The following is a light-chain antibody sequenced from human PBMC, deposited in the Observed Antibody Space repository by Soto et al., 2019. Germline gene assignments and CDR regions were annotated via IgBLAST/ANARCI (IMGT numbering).Light chain of an antibody. CDR3: AAWDDSLSGAV. Sequence: QSVLTQSPSASGTPGQRVTISCSGSSSNIGSKYVYWYQQLPGTAPKLLIYKNNQRPSGVPDRFSGSKSGTSASLAISGLRSEDEAVYYCAAWDDSLSGAVFGGGTQLTVL. V-gene: IGLV1-47*01. J-gene: IGLJ7*01. CDR1: SSNIGSKY. CDR2: KNN.